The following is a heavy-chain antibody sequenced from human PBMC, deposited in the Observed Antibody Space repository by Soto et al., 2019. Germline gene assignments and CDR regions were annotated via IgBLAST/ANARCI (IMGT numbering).Heavy chain of an antibody. D-gene: IGHD6-13*01. CDR3: AGAAGRRLYYGLDV. Sequence: SETLSLTCAFYCASSSNYYWSWIRQSPGKGLEWIGEINQSGITNYNPSLKSRVTISIDTSKSQFSLRLSSVTAADSTVYYCAGAAGRRLYYGLDVWGQGTTVTVSS. V-gene: IGHV4-34*01. J-gene: IGHJ6*02. CDR2: INQSGIT. CDR1: CASSSNYY.